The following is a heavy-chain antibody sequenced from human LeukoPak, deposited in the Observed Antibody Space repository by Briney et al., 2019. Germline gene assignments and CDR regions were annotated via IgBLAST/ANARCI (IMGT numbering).Heavy chain of an antibody. J-gene: IGHJ4*02. CDR3: ARDWEQLDY. D-gene: IGHD6-6*01. V-gene: IGHV3-48*01. Sequence: GGSLRLSCAASGFTFSSYSMNWVRQAPGKGLEWVSYISSSSSTIYYADSVKGRFTISRDNAKNSLYLRMNSLRAEDTAVYYCARDWEQLDYWGQGTLVTVSS. CDR1: GFTFSSYS. CDR2: ISSSSSTI.